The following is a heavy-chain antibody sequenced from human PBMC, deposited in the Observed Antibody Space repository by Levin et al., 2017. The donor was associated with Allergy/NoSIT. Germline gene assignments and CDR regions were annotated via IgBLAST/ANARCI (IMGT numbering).Heavy chain of an antibody. CDR3: ARVTLTDCSGGSCYSLDYYYGMDV. CDR2: IWYDGSNK. Sequence: GESLKISCAASGFTFSSYGMHWVRQAPGKGLEWVAVIWYDGSNKYYADSVKGRFTISRDNSKNTLYLQMNSLRAEDTAVYYCARVTLTDCSGGSCYSLDYYYGMDVWGQGTTVTVSS. J-gene: IGHJ6*02. D-gene: IGHD2-15*01. V-gene: IGHV3-33*01. CDR1: GFTFSSYG.